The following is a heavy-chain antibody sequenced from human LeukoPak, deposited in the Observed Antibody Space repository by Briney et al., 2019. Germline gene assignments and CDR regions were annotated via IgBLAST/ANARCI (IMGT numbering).Heavy chain of an antibody. Sequence: GASVTVSCKTSGYTFTRHWMHWVRQAPGQGLEWMGIINPNGGTTNFAQKFQGRVTMTTDTSTSTVYMELSSLTSADTAVYYCARDHSNEMCGGGCYASGFDPWGQGTLVTVSS. J-gene: IGHJ5*02. CDR1: GYTFTRHW. CDR3: ARDHSNEMCGGGCYASGFDP. CDR2: INPNGGTT. V-gene: IGHV1-46*01. D-gene: IGHD2-21*02.